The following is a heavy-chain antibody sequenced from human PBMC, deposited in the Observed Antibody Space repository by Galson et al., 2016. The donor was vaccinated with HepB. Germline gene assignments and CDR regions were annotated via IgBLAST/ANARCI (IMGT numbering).Heavy chain of an antibody. CDR1: GDSVSSNSAA. CDR3: ARALLYEQPTPWGMDV. Sequence: CAISGDSVSSNSAAWNWIRQSPSRGLEWLGWTYYRCRWYTDYALSVKSRININADTSKNQLSLQLNSVTPEDTAVYYCARALLYEQPTPWGMDVWGQGTTVIVSS. J-gene: IGHJ6*02. D-gene: IGHD3-3*01. CDR2: TYYRCRWYT. V-gene: IGHV6-1*01.